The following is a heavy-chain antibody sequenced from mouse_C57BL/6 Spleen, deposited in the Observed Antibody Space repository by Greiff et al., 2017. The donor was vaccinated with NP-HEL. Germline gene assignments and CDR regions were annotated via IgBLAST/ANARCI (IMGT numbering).Heavy chain of an antibody. V-gene: IGHV1-26*01. D-gene: IGHD2-1*01. Sequence: EVQLHQSGPELVKPGASVKISCKASGYTFTDYYMNWVKQSHGKSLEWIGDINPNNGGTSYNQKFKGKATLTVDKSSSTAYMELRSLTSEDSAVYYCAPIYYGNYNYAMDYWGQGTSVTVSS. J-gene: IGHJ4*01. CDR2: INPNNGGT. CDR1: GYTFTDYY. CDR3: APIYYGNYNYAMDY.